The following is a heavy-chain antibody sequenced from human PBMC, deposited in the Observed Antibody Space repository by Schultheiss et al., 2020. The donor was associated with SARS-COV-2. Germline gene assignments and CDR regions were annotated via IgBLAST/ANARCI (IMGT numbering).Heavy chain of an antibody. D-gene: IGHD3-3*01. CDR3: ARDQRFLEWLLYGYYYYGMDV. Sequence: ASVKVSCKASGGTFSSYYMHWVRQAPGQGLEWMGWMDPNRVTTGDAQKFQGRVTMTRDTSTSTVYMELSSLRSEDTAVYYCARDQRFLEWLLYGYYYYGMDVWGQGTTVTVSS. J-gene: IGHJ6*02. V-gene: IGHV1-46*01. CDR2: MDPNRVTT. CDR1: GGTFSSYY.